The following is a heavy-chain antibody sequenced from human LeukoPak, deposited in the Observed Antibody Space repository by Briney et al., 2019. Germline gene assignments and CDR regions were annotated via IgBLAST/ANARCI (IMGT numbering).Heavy chain of an antibody. J-gene: IGHJ4*02. CDR2: INHSGST. D-gene: IGHD6-19*01. CDR1: GGSFSGYY. Sequence: SETLSLTCAVYGGSFSGYYWSWIRQPPGKGLEWIGEINHSGSTNYNPSLKSRVTISVDTSKNQFSLKLSSVTAADTAVYYCARVSSSGRRGLDYWGQGTLVTVSS. CDR3: ARVSSSGRRGLDY. V-gene: IGHV4-34*01.